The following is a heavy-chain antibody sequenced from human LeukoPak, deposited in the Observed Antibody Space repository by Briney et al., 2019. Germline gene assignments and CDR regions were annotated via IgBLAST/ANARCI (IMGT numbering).Heavy chain of an antibody. Sequence: GASVKVSCKVSGYTLTELSMHWVRQAPGKGPEWMGGFDPEDGETIYAQKFQGRVTMTEDTSTDTAYMELTSLRSEDTAVYYCATMYSYGYRYYYYYGMDVWGQGTTVTVSS. CDR3: ATMYSYGYRYYYYYGMDV. CDR1: GYTLTELS. J-gene: IGHJ6*02. V-gene: IGHV1-24*01. CDR2: FDPEDGET. D-gene: IGHD5-18*01.